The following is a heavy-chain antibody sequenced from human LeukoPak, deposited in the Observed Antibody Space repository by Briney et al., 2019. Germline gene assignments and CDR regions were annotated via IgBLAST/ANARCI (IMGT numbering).Heavy chain of an antibody. V-gene: IGHV4-30-4*08. J-gene: IGHJ4*02. CDR2: IYYIGTT. Sequence: PSQTLSLTCTVSGGSISSGDYYWSWIRQPPGKGLESIGYIYYIGTTYYSPSLKSRIAISVDTSKNQFSLNLSSVTAADTAVYFCARILGYCSRGSCYHFDYWGQGILVTVSS. D-gene: IGHD2-15*01. CDR3: ARILGYCSRGSCYHFDY. CDR1: GGSISSGDYY.